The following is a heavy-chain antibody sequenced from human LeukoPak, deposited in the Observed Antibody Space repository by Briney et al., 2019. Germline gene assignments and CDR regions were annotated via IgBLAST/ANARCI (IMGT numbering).Heavy chain of an antibody. CDR3: ARGMIVRGSDAFDV. Sequence: PSETLSLTCTVSGGSISSGSYYWSWIRQPAGKGLEWIGRIYTSGSTNYSPSLKSRVTISVDRSKNQFSLKLSSVTAADTAVYFCARGMIVRGSDAFDVWGQGTMATVSS. CDR2: IYTSGST. J-gene: IGHJ3*01. V-gene: IGHV4-61*02. D-gene: IGHD3-10*01. CDR1: GGSISSGSYY.